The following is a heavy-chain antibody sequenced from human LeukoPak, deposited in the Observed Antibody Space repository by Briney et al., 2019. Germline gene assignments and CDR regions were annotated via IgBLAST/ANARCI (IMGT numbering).Heavy chain of an antibody. D-gene: IGHD1-1*01. J-gene: IGHJ4*02. CDR3: AKDLSNWNDVTTPVY. V-gene: IGHV3-30*18. CDR1: GFTFSSYG. Sequence: PGGSLRLSCAASGFTFSSYGMHWVRQAPGKGLEWVAFISYDGSNKYYPDSVKGRFTISRDNSKNTLYLQMNSLRAEDTAVYYCAKDLSNWNDVTTPVYWGQGTLVTVSS. CDR2: ISYDGSNK.